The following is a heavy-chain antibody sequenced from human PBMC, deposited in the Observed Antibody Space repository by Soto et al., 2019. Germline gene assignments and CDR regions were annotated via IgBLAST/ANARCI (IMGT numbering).Heavy chain of an antibody. CDR2: VSYIGTT. V-gene: IGHV4-39*01. CDR3: VRQDGDNWFDS. CDR1: GVSLNSNNYY. Sequence: QLQLQESGPGLLKPSENLFLICTVSGVSLNSNNYYWAWIRQSPGEGLEWIGSVSYIGTTFYNPSLKSLVTISIDTSMNNFSLQVTSVTAADTAMYYCVRQDGDNWFDSWGQGVPVSFSS. D-gene: IGHD2-8*01. J-gene: IGHJ5*01.